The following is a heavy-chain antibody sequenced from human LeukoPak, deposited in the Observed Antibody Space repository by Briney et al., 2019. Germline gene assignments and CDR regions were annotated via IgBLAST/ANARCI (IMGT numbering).Heavy chain of an antibody. D-gene: IGHD4-23*01. J-gene: IGHJ6*02. Sequence: GSSVKVSCKASGGTFSSYAISWVRQAPGQGLEWMGWMNPNSGNTGYAQKFQGRVTITADESTSTAYMELSSLRSEDTAVYYCASRDLGGNSIYYYYYYGMDVWGQGTTVTVSS. CDR3: ASRDLGGNSIYYYYYYGMDV. CDR2: MNPNSGNT. V-gene: IGHV1-69*01. CDR1: GGTFSSYA.